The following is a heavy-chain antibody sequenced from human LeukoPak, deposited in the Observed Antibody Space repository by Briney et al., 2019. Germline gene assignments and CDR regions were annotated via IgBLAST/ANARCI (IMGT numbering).Heavy chain of an antibody. D-gene: IGHD4-11*01. CDR2: INHSGST. CDR3: ARDYYSNYPRFDY. CDR1: GGSFSGYY. Sequence: PSETLSLTCAVYGGSFSGYYWSWIRQPPGKGLEWIGEINHSGSTNYNPSLKRRVTISVDTSKNQFSLKLSSVTAADTAVYYCARDYYSNYPRFDYWGQGTLVTVSS. J-gene: IGHJ4*02. V-gene: IGHV4-34*01.